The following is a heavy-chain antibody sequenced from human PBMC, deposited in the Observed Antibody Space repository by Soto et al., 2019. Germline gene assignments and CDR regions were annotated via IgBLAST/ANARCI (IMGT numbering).Heavy chain of an antibody. CDR1: GASISSGDFV. CDR3: ARLGGSVDD. D-gene: IGHD1-26*01. CDR2: VRYSGST. J-gene: IGHJ4*02. Sequence: QVQLRESGPGLVKPSQTLSLTCTVSGASISSGDFVWSWIRQPPGKGLGWTGYVRYSGSTYYNPSLKSRVTISVDTSKNQFSLTLSSVTAADTAVYYCARLGGSVDDWGQGTLVTVS. V-gene: IGHV4-30-4*01.